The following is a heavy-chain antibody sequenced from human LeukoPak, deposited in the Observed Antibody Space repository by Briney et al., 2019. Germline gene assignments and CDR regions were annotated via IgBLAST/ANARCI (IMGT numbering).Heavy chain of an antibody. CDR1: GFTFSSYA. CDR2: ISYDGSNK. V-gene: IGHV3-30*04. Sequence: PGGSLRLSCAAPGFTFSSYAMHWVRQAPGKGLEWVAVISYDGSNKYYADSVKGRFTISRDNSKNTLYLQMNSLRAEDTAVYYCARDSSSSLDYWGQGTLVTVSS. CDR3: ARDSSSSLDY. D-gene: IGHD6-6*01. J-gene: IGHJ4*02.